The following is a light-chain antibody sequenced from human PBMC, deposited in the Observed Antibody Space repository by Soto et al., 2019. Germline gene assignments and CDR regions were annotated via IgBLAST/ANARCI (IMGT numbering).Light chain of an antibody. CDR2: EVS. CDR1: SSDVGGYNY. CDR3: SSYTSSSTLNWV. Sequence: QSVLTQPASVSGSPGQSITISCTGTSSDVGGYNYVSWYQQHPGKAPKLMIYEVSNRPSGVSNRFSGSKSGNTASLTISGLQAEDEADYHCSSYTSSSTLNWVFGGGTKLTVL. V-gene: IGLV2-14*01. J-gene: IGLJ3*02.